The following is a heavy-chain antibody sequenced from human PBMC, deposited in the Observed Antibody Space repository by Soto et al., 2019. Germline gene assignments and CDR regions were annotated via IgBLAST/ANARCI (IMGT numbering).Heavy chain of an antibody. CDR1: GFVFSTYG. V-gene: IGHV3-30*18. CDR3: AKERPYSVRGVIHSQYYHYSGMDV. Sequence: PGGSLRLSCAASGFVFSTYGMHWVRQAPGKGLEWVAVISYDGSDKYYSDSVKGRFTISRDNSKNTLYLQMNSLRAEDTAVYYCAKERPYSVRGVIHSQYYHYSGMDVWGQGSSVTVSS. CDR2: ISYDGSDK. J-gene: IGHJ6*02. D-gene: IGHD3-10*01.